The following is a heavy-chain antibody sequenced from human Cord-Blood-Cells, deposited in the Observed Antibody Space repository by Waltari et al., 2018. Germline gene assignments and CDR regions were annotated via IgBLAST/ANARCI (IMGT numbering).Heavy chain of an antibody. CDR3: ARDRATMVQGVIDY. J-gene: IGHJ4*02. Sequence: QVQLVESGGGVVRPGGYLRLSCAASGLIFSCYAMHGVRQAPGKGMEGVAVISYDGSNKYYADSVKGRFTISRDNSKNTLYLQMNSLRAEDTAVYYCARDRATMVQGVIDYWGQGTLVTVSS. CDR2: ISYDGSNK. V-gene: IGHV3-30-3*01. CDR1: GLIFSCYA. D-gene: IGHD3-10*01.